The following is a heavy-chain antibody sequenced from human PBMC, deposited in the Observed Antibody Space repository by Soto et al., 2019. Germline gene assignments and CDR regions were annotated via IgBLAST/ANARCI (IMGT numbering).Heavy chain of an antibody. Sequence: SVKVSCKASRVAFSKFIVTWVRQAPGLGLEWVGEIIPIFGTANYAQKFQGRVTITADESTSTSYMEVNNLRSEDTAVYYCAKVRYSSPMGYYYGMDVWGQGTTVTVSS. J-gene: IGHJ6*02. CDR3: AKVRYSSPMGYYYGMDV. V-gene: IGHV1-69*13. CDR1: RVAFSKFI. CDR2: IIPIFGTA. D-gene: IGHD6-19*01.